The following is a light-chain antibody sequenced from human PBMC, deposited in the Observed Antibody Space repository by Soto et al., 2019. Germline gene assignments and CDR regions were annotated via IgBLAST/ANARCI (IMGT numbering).Light chain of an antibody. Sequence: DIVMTQSPATLSVSPGERATLSCRASQSVSSNLAWYQQKPGQAPRLLIYGASTRATAIPASFSGSGSGTDFTLTISSLQSEDVAVYYCQHYNNWPWTLGQGTKVDIK. V-gene: IGKV3-15*01. CDR3: QHYNNWPWT. CDR2: GAS. J-gene: IGKJ1*01. CDR1: QSVSSN.